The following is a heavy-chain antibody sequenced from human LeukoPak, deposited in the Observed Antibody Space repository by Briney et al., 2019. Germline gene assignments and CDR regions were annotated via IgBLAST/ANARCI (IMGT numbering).Heavy chain of an antibody. J-gene: IGHJ4*02. V-gene: IGHV1-46*01. Sequence: GASVKVSCKASGYTFTSYHMHWVRQAPGQGLEWMGKINLSGGSTTYAQKFQGRVTMTRDTSTSTVYMELSSLRSEDTAVYYCARDYVDDILMIKDYWGQGTLVTVSS. CDR3: ARDYVDDILMIKDY. CDR2: INLSGGST. CDR1: GYTFTSYH. D-gene: IGHD3-16*01.